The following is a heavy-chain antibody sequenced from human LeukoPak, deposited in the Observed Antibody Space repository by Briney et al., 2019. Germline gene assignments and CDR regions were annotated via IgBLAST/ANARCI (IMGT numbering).Heavy chain of an antibody. Sequence: SETLSLTCTVPGGSISSYYWSWIRQPPGKGLEWIGYIYYSGSTNYNPSLKSRVTISVDTSKNQFSLTLNSVTAADTAVYYCARVERVSYCYMDVWGKGTTVTVSS. CDR2: IYYSGST. CDR1: GGSISSYY. CDR3: ARVERVSYCYMDV. J-gene: IGHJ6*03. V-gene: IGHV4-59*01.